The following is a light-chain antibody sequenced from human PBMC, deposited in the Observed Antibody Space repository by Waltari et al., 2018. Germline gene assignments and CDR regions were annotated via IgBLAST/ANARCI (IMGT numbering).Light chain of an antibody. V-gene: IGKV3-11*01. Sequence: EIVLTQSPVTLSLSAGDRASLSCRASESVFNYLAWYQQRPGQSPRLLIYDTSKRATGVPGRFSGSGFGTDFTLTITNLEAEDFAVYFCQQGSILPLTFGGGTKVEIK. CDR2: DTS. CDR3: QQGSILPLT. CDR1: ESVFNY. J-gene: IGKJ4*01.